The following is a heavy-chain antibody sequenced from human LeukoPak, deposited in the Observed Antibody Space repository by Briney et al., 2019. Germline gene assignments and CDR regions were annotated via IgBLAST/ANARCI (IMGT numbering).Heavy chain of an antibody. J-gene: IGHJ5*02. Sequence: SETLSLTCTVSGDSISSNYWSWIRQPAGKGLEWIGRIYTSGSTTSVSTNYNPSLKSRVTISVDTSKNQFSLRLSSVTAADTAVYYCARVDYDSRGSYYDNWFDPWGQGSLVTVSS. CDR1: GDSISSNY. V-gene: IGHV4-4*07. CDR3: ARVDYDSRGSYYDNWFDP. D-gene: IGHD3-22*01. CDR2: IYTSGSTTSVST.